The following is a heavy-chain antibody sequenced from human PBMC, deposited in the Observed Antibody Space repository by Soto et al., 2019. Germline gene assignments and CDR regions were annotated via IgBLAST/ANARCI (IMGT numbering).Heavy chain of an antibody. CDR3: ARGVSAGVDY. D-gene: IGHD1-26*01. CDR1: GYSFTSLA. CDR2: MEPSTGRT. J-gene: IGHJ4*02. V-gene: IGHV1-8*01. Sequence: QVQLVQSGAEVREPGASVKVSCKASGYSFTSLAINWVRQTAGQGLEWMGWMEPSTGRTGYAQKFQGRVTLTTDTSINTAYMELTTLTSDDTAFYYCARGVSAGVDYWGQGTLVIVSS.